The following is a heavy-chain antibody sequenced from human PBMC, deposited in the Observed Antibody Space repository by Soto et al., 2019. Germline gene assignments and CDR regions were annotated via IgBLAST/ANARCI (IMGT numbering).Heavy chain of an antibody. CDR1: GYTFTSYA. V-gene: IGHV1-3*01. CDR2: INAGNGNT. J-gene: IGHJ4*02. D-gene: IGHD6-19*01. CDR3: ARSPYSSGRYGYDY. Sequence: ASVKVSCKASGYTFTSYAMHWVRQAPGQRLEWMGWINAGNGNTKYSQKFKGRVTITRDTSASTANMELSSLRSEDTAVYYCARSPYSSGRYGYDYWGQGTLVTVSS.